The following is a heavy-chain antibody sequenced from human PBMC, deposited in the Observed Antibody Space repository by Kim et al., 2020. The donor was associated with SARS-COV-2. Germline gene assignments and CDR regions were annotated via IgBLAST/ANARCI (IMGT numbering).Heavy chain of an antibody. CDR2: LYYSGST. D-gene: IGHD3-22*01. V-gene: IGHV4-39*01. J-gene: IGHJ3*02. CDR3: ARQFHGSSGYIDAFDI. CDR1: GGSISSSSYY. Sequence: SETLSLTCTVSGGSISSSSYYWGWIRQPPGKGLEWIGSLYYSGSTYYNPSLQSRVTISVDTSKNQFSLKLFSVTAADTAVYYCARQFHGSSGYIDAFDIWGQGTMVTVSS.